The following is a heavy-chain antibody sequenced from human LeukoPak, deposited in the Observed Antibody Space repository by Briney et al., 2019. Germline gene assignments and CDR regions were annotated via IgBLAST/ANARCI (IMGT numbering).Heavy chain of an antibody. Sequence: GGSLRLSCAASGFTFSSYAMSWVRQAPGKGLEWVSAISGSGGSTYYADSVKGRFTISRDNSKNTLYLQMNSLRAEDTAVYYCAKCAFKSRGYYCYYYYGMYVWGQGTTVTVSS. D-gene: IGHD5-12*01. V-gene: IGHV3-23*01. J-gene: IGHJ6*02. CDR2: ISGSGGST. CDR1: GFTFSSYA. CDR3: AKCAFKSRGYYCYYYYGMYV.